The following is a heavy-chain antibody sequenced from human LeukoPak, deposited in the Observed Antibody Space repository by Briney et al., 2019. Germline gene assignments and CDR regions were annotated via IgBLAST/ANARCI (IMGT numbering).Heavy chain of an antibody. V-gene: IGHV3-48*02. Sequence: PGGSLRLSCATSGFTFSDYRMNWVRQAPGKGLEWVSYISDTGDTIYYAESVKGRFTISRDNAKNSLYLQMDSLTDEDTAVYYCASRTAGNNWFDPWGQGTLVTVSS. CDR1: GFTFSDYR. D-gene: IGHD6-13*01. CDR3: ASRTAGNNWFDP. J-gene: IGHJ5*02. CDR2: ISDTGDTI.